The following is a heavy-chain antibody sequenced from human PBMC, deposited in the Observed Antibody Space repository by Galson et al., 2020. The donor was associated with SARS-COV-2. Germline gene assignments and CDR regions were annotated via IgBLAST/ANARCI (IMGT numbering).Heavy chain of an antibody. CDR1: GGSISSSSYY. D-gene: IGHD3-3*01. CDR3: ARDRPITIFGVVISNWFDP. V-gene: IGHV4-39*07. J-gene: IGHJ5*02. Sequence: SETLSLTCTVSGGSISSSSYYWGWIRQPPGKGLEWIGSIYYSGSTYYNPSLKSRVTISVDTSKNQFSLKLSSVSAADTAVYYCARDRPITIFGVVISNWFDPWGQGTLVTVSS. CDR2: IYYSGST.